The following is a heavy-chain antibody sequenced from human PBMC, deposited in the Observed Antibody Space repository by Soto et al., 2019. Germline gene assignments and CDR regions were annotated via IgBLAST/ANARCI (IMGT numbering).Heavy chain of an antibody. J-gene: IGHJ6*02. D-gene: IGHD6-6*01. CDR2: IYYSGST. Sequence: GKGLEWIGYIYYSGSTNYNPSLKSRVTISVDTSKNQFSLKLSSVTAADTAVYYCARAPGIAARPNYYYGMDVWGQGTTVTVSS. CDR3: ARAPGIAARPNYYYGMDV. V-gene: IGHV4-59*01.